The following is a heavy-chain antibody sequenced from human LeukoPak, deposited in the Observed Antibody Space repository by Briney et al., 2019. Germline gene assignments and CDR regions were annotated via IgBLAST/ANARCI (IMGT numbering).Heavy chain of an antibody. J-gene: IGHJ4*02. V-gene: IGHV4-39*01. CDR1: GGSISSSSYY. CDR3: ASPKTDFWSGYYFDY. D-gene: IGHD3-3*01. Sequence: SETLSLTCTVSGGSISSSSYYWGWIRQPPGKGLEWIGSIYYSDSTYYNPYLKSRATISVDTFNNQFSLKLSSVTAADTAVYYCASPKTDFWSGYYFDYWGQGTLVTVSS. CDR2: IYYSDST.